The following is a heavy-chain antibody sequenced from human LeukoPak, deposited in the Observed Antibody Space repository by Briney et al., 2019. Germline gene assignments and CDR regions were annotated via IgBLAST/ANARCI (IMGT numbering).Heavy chain of an antibody. CDR3: ARVGDYGGNRLFDY. D-gene: IGHD4-23*01. V-gene: IGHV4-30-2*01. J-gene: IGHJ4*02. Sequence: KSSETLSLTCAVSGGSISSGGYSWSWIRQPPGKGLEWIGYIYHSGSTYYNPSLKSRVTISVDRSKNQFSLKLSSVTAADTAVYYCARVGDYGGNRLFDYWGQGTLVTVSS. CDR2: IYHSGST. CDR1: GGSISSGGYS.